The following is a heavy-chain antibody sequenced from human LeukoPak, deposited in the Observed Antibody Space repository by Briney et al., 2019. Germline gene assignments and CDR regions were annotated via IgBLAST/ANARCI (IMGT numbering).Heavy chain of an antibody. CDR3: TRQGLMYYDFWSGYRDYYYYMDV. CDR2: IRSKANSYAT. CDR1: GFTFSSYS. Sequence: PGGSLRLSCAASGFTFSSYSMNWVRQASGKGLEWVGRIRSKANSYATAYAASVKGRFTISRDDSKNTAYLQMNSLKTEDTAVYYCTRQGLMYYDFWSGYRDYYYYMDVWGKGTTVTVSS. D-gene: IGHD3-3*01. V-gene: IGHV3-73*01. J-gene: IGHJ6*03.